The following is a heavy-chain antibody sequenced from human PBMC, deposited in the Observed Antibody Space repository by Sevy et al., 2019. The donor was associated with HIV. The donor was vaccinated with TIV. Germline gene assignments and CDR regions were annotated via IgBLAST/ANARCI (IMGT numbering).Heavy chain of an antibody. D-gene: IGHD3-10*01. CDR3: AREALRRGFRESEDYYYGMDV. CDR2: INPNSGGT. J-gene: IGHJ6*02. CDR1: GYTFTGYY. Sequence: ASLKVSCKASGYTFTGYYMHWVRQAPGQGLEWMGRINPNSGGTNYAQKFQGRVTMTRDTSISTAYMELSRLRSDDTAVYYCAREALRRGFRESEDYYYGMDVWGQGTTVTVSS. V-gene: IGHV1-2*06.